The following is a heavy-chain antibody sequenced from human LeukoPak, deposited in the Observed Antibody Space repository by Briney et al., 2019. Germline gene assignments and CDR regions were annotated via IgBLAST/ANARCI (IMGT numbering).Heavy chain of an antibody. CDR1: GGSISSGSYY. Sequence: PSETLSLTCTVSGGSISSGSYYWSWIRQPAGKGLEWIGSIYYSGSTYYNPSLKSRVTISVDTSKNQFSLKLSSVTAADTAVYYCARVGITMVRGVSDAFDIWGQGTMVTVS. CDR2: IYYSGST. J-gene: IGHJ3*02. CDR3: ARVGITMVRGVSDAFDI. V-gene: IGHV4-39*07. D-gene: IGHD3-10*01.